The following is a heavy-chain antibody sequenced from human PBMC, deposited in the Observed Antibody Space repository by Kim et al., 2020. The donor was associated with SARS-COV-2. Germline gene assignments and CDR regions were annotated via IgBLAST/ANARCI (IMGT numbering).Heavy chain of an antibody. D-gene: IGHD3-22*01. Sequence: SVKVSCKASGGTFSSYAISWVRQAPGQGLEWMGGIIPIFGTANYAQKFQGRVTITADESTSTAYMELSSLRSEDTAVYYCATTPHYYDSSGRLHFFDYWGQGTLVTVSS. CDR1: GGTFSSYA. CDR3: ATTPHYYDSSGRLHFFDY. CDR2: IIPIFGTA. J-gene: IGHJ4*02. V-gene: IGHV1-69*13.